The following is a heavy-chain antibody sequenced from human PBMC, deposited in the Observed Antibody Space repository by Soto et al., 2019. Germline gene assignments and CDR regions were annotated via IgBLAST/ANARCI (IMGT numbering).Heavy chain of an antibody. V-gene: IGHV4-30-4*01. CDR2: IYYSGST. CDR3: ARDPSYGDYYYGMDV. D-gene: IGHD4-17*01. Sequence: SSETLSLTCTVSGGSISSGDYYWSWIRQPPGKGLEWIGYIYYSGSTYYNPSLKSRVTVSVDTSKNQFSLKLSSVTAADTAVYYCARDPSYGDYYYGMDVWGQGTTVTVSS. CDR1: GGSISSGDYY. J-gene: IGHJ6*02.